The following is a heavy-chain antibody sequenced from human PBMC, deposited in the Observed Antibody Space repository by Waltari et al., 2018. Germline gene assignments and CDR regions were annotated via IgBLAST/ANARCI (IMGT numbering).Heavy chain of an antibody. Sequence: EVQLVESGGGLVTPGGSLRLSCAASGFTFSSYGMNWVRQAPGKGLEWVSSISSGSSYIYYADSVKGRFTISRDNAKNSLYLQMNSLRAEDTAVYYCARGGENSYYGMDVWGQGITVTVSS. J-gene: IGHJ6*02. CDR1: GFTFSSYG. CDR2: ISSGSSYI. V-gene: IGHV3-21*01. CDR3: ARGGENSYYGMDV.